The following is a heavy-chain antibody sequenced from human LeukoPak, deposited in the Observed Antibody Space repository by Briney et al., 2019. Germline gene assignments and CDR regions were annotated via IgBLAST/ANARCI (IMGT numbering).Heavy chain of an antibody. CDR2: IGSGGSDT. D-gene: IGHD2-15*01. J-gene: IGHJ5*02. Sequence: GGSLILSCVASGFSFSGYAMSWVRQAPGKGLEWVSAIGSGGSDTHYADSVKGRFTISRDNSKTTLYLQMNSLRAEDTALYYCAKYFSTSASRNFDPWGQGILVSVSS. CDR3: AKYFSTSASRNFDP. CDR1: GFSFSGYA. V-gene: IGHV3-23*01.